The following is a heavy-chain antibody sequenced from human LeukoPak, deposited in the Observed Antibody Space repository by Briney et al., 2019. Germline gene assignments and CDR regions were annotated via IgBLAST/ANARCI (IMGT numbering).Heavy chain of an antibody. J-gene: IGHJ4*02. CDR2: ISSSSGTI. CDR1: GFTFSSYA. CDR3: ARDYSSSCPGDH. V-gene: IGHV3-48*01. Sequence: GGSLRLSCAASGFTFSSYAMNWVRQAPGKGLEWVSYISSSSGTIYYADSVKGRFTISRDNAKNSLYLQMNSLRAEDTAVYYCARDYSSSCPGDHWGQGTLVSVSS. D-gene: IGHD6-13*01.